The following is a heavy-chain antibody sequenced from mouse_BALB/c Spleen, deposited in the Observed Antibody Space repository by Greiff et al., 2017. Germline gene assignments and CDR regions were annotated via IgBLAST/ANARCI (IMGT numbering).Heavy chain of an antibody. D-gene: IGHD2-1*01. V-gene: IGHV14-3*02. CDR2: IDPANGNT. CDR1: GFNIKDTY. CDR3: ASSPNYVAMDY. Sequence: EVQLVESGAELVKPGASVKLSCTASGFNIKDTYMHWVKQRPEQGLEWIGRIDPANGNTKYDPKFQGKATITADTSSNTAYLQLSSLTSEDTAVYYCASSPNYVAMDYWGQGTSVTVSS. J-gene: IGHJ4*01.